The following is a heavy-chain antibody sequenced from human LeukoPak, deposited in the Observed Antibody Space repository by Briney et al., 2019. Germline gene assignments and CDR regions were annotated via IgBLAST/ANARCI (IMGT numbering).Heavy chain of an antibody. Sequence: PGGFLRLSCAASGFTFSDHYMDWVRQAPGKGLGWVGRIRNKANSYTTDYAASVKGRFTISRDDSKNSLYLQMNSLKTEDTAVYYCARRVFGGNCYYDYWGQGALVTVSS. J-gene: IGHJ4*02. CDR3: ARRVFGGNCYYDY. CDR2: IRNKANSYTT. V-gene: IGHV3-72*01. D-gene: IGHD4-23*01. CDR1: GFTFSDHY.